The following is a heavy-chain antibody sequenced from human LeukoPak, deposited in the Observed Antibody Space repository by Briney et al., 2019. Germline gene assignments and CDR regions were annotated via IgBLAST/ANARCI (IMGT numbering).Heavy chain of an antibody. V-gene: IGHV3-15*01. CDR3: TTEGKYQLQPYDY. J-gene: IGHJ4*02. CDR1: GFTFTNAW. CDR2: IKSKIDGGTT. D-gene: IGHD2-2*01. Sequence: GSLRLSCAASGFTFTNAWMSWVRQPPGKGLEWVGRIKSKIDGGTTDYAAPVKGRFTISRDDSKDTLYLQMNSLKTEDTAVYYCTTEGKYQLQPYDYWGQGTLVTVSS.